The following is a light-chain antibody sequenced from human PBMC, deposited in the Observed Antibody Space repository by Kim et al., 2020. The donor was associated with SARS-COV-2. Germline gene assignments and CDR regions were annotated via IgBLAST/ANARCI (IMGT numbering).Light chain of an antibody. CDR1: RGNRSYA. J-gene: IGLJ3*02. V-gene: IGLV4-69*01. CDR3: QNWGSGRWV. CDR2: LNSDGSQ. Sequence: GKITGTLRRGNRSYAIEWHEQQQEKGPRYLMQLNSDGSQSKGDGSPDRFSGASSGAERYLTSSSLQSEDEEDYYCQNWGSGRWVFGGGTQLTVL.